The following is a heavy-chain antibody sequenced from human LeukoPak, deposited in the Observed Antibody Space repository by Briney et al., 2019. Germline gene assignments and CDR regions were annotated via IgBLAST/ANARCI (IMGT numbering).Heavy chain of an antibody. CDR3: ARAWCGDCYGDLYFLFDY. D-gene: IGHD2-21*02. Sequence: SETLSLTCTVSGCSISSYYWSWIRQPPGKGLEWIGYIYYSGSTNYNPSLKSRVTISVDTSKNQFSLKLSSVTAADTAVYYCARAWCGDCYGDLYFLFDYWGQGTLVTVSS. CDR2: IYYSGST. V-gene: IGHV4-59*01. J-gene: IGHJ4*02. CDR1: GCSISSYY.